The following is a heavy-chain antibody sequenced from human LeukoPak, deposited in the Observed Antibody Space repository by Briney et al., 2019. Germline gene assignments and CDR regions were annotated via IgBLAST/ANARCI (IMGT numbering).Heavy chain of an antibody. J-gene: IGHJ5*02. V-gene: IGHV4-39*01. Sequence: PSETLSLTCSVSGGSISNYHWGWIRQPPGKGLEWIGSIYYSGSTYYNPSLKSRVTISVDTSKNQFSLKLSSVTAADTAVYYCARRVGYCSSTSCLGYNWFDPWGQGTLVTVSS. CDR1: GGSISNYH. CDR2: IYYSGST. CDR3: ARRVGYCSSTSCLGYNWFDP. D-gene: IGHD2-2*01.